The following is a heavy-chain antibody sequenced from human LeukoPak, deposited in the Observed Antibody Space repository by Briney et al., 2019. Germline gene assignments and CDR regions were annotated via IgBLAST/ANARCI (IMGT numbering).Heavy chain of an antibody. J-gene: IGHJ4*02. CDR1: GFSLSTSGMR. CDR3: ARLNSGTYLDY. D-gene: IGHD1-26*01. Sequence: SGPTLVNPTQTLTLTCTFSGFSLSTSGMRVSWIRQPPGKALEWPASSDWDEDKFYRTSLKTRLTISKDTTKNQVVLTMTNMDPVDTATYYCARLNSGTYLDYWGQGTLVTVSS. V-gene: IGHV2-70*04. CDR2: SDWDEDK.